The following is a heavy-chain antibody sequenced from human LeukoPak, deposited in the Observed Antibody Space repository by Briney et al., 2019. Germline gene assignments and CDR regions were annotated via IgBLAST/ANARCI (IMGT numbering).Heavy chain of an antibody. CDR2: TYYRAKWYN. Sequence: SQTLSLTCAISGDSVSANSGAWNWIRQSPSRGLEWLGRTYYRAKWYNDYAVSVKSRITINPDASKNQFSLQLNFVTPEDTAVYYCARLNWAHGFDGWGQGTMVTVSS. V-gene: IGHV6-1*01. D-gene: IGHD3-16*01. CDR1: GDSVSANSGA. CDR3: ARLNWAHGFDG. J-gene: IGHJ3*01.